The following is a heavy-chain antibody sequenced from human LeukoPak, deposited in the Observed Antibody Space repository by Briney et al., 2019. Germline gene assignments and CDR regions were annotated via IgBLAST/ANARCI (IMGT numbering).Heavy chain of an antibody. J-gene: IGHJ4*02. CDR2: ISGSGGST. V-gene: IGHV3-23*01. CDR3: AKADGSYKTLIDY. D-gene: IGHD3-10*01. CDR1: GFTFSICA. Sequence: GGSLRLSCAASGFTFSICAMNWVRQAPGKGLEWVSGISGSGGSTYYADSVKGRFTISRDSSKNTVYLQMNSLKAEDTAVYYCAKADGSYKTLIDYWGQGTLVTVSS.